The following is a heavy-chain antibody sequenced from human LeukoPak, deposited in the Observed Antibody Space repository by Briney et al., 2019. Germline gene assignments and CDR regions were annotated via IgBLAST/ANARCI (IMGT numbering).Heavy chain of an antibody. CDR1: GYTFSTYG. CDR3: ARVGRAHGAFDI. CDR2: ISPYNDKT. D-gene: IGHD3-10*01. Sequence: ASVKVSCKASGYTFSTYGVSWVRQAPGQGLEWMGWISPYNDKTNYAQKLQDRVTMTRDTSISTAYMELSRLRSDDTAVYYCARVGRAHGAFDIWGQGTMVTVSS. V-gene: IGHV1-18*01. J-gene: IGHJ3*02.